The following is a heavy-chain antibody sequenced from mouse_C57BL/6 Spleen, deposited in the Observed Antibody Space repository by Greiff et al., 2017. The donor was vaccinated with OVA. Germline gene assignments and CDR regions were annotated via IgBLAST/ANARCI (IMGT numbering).Heavy chain of an antibody. V-gene: IGHV1-55*01. J-gene: IGHJ3*01. CDR3: ARGDKDYESWFAY. CDR1: GYTFTSYW. CDR2: IYPGSGSN. D-gene: IGHD2-4*01. Sequence: VQLQQPGAELVKPGASVKMSCKASGYTFTSYWITWVKQRPGQGLEWIGDIYPGSGSNNYNEKFKSKATLTVDTSTSTAYMQLSSLTAEASAVYYCARGDKDYESWFAYWGQGTLVTVSA.